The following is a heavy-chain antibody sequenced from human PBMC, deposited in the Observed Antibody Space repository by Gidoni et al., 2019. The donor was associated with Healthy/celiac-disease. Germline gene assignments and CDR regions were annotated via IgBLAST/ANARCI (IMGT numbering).Heavy chain of an antibody. V-gene: IGHV4-34*01. D-gene: IGHD2-2*01. Sequence: QVQLQQWGAGLLKPSETLSLTCAVYGGSFSGYYWSWIRQPPGKGLEWIGEINHSGSTHYHPSLKSRVTISVDTSKNQFSLKLSSVTAADTAVYYCARARTPGWVPAAIHTRVRNYGMDVWGQGTTVTVSS. CDR2: INHSGST. J-gene: IGHJ6*02. CDR1: GGSFSGYY. CDR3: ARARTPGWVPAAIHTRVRNYGMDV.